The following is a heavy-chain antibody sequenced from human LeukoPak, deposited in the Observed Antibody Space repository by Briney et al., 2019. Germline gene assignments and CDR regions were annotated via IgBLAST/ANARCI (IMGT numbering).Heavy chain of an antibody. CDR2: IIGSGGST. J-gene: IGHJ4*02. V-gene: IGHV3-23*01. D-gene: IGHD2-8*01. CDR3: AKAGCTNIVCYLNS. CDR1: GFTFSRLG. Sequence: PGGSLRLSCATSGFTFSRLGMQWVRQAPGKGLEWVSGIIGSGGSTYYADSVKGRLTISRDNSKNTLYLQMNSLRAEDTAIYYCAKAGCTNIVCYLNSWGQGTLVTVSS.